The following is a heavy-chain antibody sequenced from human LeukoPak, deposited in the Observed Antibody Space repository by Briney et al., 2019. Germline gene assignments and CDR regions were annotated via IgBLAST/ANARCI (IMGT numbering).Heavy chain of an antibody. CDR1: GFTLSNYW. CDR2: IKQDGSEK. V-gene: IGHV3-7*01. Sequence: GGSLRLSCAASGFTLSNYWMSWVRQAPGKGLEWVANIKQDGSEKFYVDSVKGRLTISRDNDKNSLYLQMNSLRVEDTAVYYCARVQGSSGPGIFEYWGQGTLVTVSS. CDR3: ARVQGSSGPGIFEY. J-gene: IGHJ4*02. D-gene: IGHD6-19*01.